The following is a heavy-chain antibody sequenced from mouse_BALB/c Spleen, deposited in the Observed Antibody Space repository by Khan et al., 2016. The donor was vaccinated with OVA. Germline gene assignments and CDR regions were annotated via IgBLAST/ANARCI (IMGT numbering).Heavy chain of an antibody. CDR3: ARELRLAGFAY. V-gene: IGHV2-6-7*01. J-gene: IGHJ3*01. CDR1: GFSFTGYG. CDR2: IMGDGST. D-gene: IGHD1-2*01. Sequence: VQLQESGPGLVAPSQSLSITCTVSGFSFTGYGGNWVRQPPGKGQEGLGVIMGDGSTASNSALQSRLSINKDHSTSQVFLKINSLQTEDTAEYVSARELRLAGFAYWGQGTLVTVSA.